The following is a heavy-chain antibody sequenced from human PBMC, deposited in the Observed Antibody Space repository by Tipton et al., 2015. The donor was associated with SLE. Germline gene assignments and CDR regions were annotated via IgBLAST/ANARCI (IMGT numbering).Heavy chain of an antibody. CDR2: INSNSGAT. CDR1: GYTFSVYY. CDR3: TRGLRFTMVQGVEY. J-gene: IGHJ4*02. D-gene: IGHD3-10*01. Sequence: QSGAEVKKPGASVKVSCKASGYTFSVYYIHWVRQAPGRGLEWMGWINSNSGATDCAQKFQGRVTMTRNTSTTTAYMELSSLTSEDTAVYYCTRGLRFTMVQGVEYWGQGTLVTVSS. V-gene: IGHV1-2*02.